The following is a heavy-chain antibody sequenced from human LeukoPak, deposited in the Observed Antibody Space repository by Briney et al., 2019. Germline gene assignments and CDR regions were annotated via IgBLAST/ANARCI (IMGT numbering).Heavy chain of an antibody. CDR2: ISGSGGST. J-gene: IGHJ4*02. CDR1: GFTFNSYA. V-gene: IGHV3-23*01. Sequence: PGGSLRLSCAASGFTFNSYAMSWVRQAPGKGLEWVSTISGSGGSTSYADSVKGRFTISRDNSKNTLYLQMNSLRAEDTAVYYCAKDGSGWYTYYFDYWGQGTLVTVSS. CDR3: AKDGSGWYTYYFDY. D-gene: IGHD6-19*01.